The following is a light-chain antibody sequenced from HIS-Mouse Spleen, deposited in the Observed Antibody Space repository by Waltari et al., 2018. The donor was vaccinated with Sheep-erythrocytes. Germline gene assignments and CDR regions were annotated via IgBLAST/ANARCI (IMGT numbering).Light chain of an antibody. CDR2: YVS. V-gene: IGLV2-11*01. CDR3: CSYAGSYTFWV. J-gene: IGLJ3*02. CDR1: SSDVGGYNY. Sequence: QSALTQPRSVSGSPGQSVTISCTGTSSDVGGYNYVSWYQQHPGKAPKLMIYYVSKRPSGVPDRFSGSQSGNTASLTISGLQAEDEADYYCCSYAGSYTFWVFGGGTKLTVL.